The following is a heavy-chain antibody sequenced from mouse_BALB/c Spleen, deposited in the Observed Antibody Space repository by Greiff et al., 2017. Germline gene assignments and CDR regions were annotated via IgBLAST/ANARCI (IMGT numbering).Heavy chain of an antibody. CDR1: EYEFPSHD. V-gene: IGHV5-2*03. CDR2: INSDGGST. D-gene: IGHD2-4*01. J-gene: IGHJ4*01. Sequence: EVKLVESGGGLVQPGESLKLSCESNEYEFPSHDMSWVRKTPEKRLELVAAINSDGGSTYYPDTMERRFIISRDNTKKTLYLQMSSLRSEDTALYYCARQGDYDDGDYAMDYWGQGTSVTVSS. CDR3: ARQGDYDDGDYAMDY.